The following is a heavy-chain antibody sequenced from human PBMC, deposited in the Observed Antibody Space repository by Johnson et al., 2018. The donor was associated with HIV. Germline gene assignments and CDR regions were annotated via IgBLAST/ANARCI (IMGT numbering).Heavy chain of an antibody. CDR1: GFIVSRYD. V-gene: IGHV3-13*01. CDR3: ARSSMTSDGFDI. J-gene: IGHJ3*02. Sequence: VQLVESGGGLVQPGGSLRLSCAASGFIVSRYDMHWVRQPTGKGLEWVSEIDTTGDTYYPVSVKGRFTTSRENAKNSFYLQMNSLGAGDTAIYYCARSSMTSDGFDIWGQGTMVIVSS. CDR2: IDTTGDT. D-gene: IGHD6-19*01.